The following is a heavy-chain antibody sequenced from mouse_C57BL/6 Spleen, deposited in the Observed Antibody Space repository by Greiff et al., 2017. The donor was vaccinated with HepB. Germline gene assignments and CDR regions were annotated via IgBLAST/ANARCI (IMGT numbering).Heavy chain of an antibody. V-gene: IGHV1-18*01. Sequence: EVQRVESGPELVKPGASVKIPCKASGYTFTDYNMDWVKQSHGKSLEWIGDINPNNGGTIYNQKFKGKATLTVDKSSSTAYMELRSLTSEDTAVYYCARGFGGAYWGQGTLVTVSA. CDR1: GYTFTDYN. CDR3: ARGFGGAY. CDR2: INPNNGGT. J-gene: IGHJ3*01.